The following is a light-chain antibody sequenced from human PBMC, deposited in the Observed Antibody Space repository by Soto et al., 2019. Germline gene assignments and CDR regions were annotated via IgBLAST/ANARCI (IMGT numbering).Light chain of an antibody. J-gene: IGKJ2*03. CDR3: QQYGDSLYS. V-gene: IGKV3-20*01. CDR1: QSVSNSF. CDR2: GAS. Sequence: EVVLTQSPGTLSLSPGERATLSCRASQSVSNSFLAWCQQKFGQAPRLLIYGASVRATGIPDRFSGSGSGTDFTLTISRLEPEDFAVYFCQQYGDSLYSFGQGTKLEIK.